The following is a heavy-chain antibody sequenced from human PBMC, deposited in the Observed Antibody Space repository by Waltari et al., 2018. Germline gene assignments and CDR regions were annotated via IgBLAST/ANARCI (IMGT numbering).Heavy chain of an antibody. Sequence: QVQLQESGPGLVKPSETLSLTCTVSGGSISSYYWSWIRQPPGKGLEWIGYIYYSGSTNYNPSLKSRVTISVDTSKNQFSLKLSSVTAADTAVYYCARSFRITIFGVAAYFDYWGQGTLVTVSS. J-gene: IGHJ4*02. D-gene: IGHD3-3*01. CDR2: IYYSGST. CDR3: ARSFRITIFGVAAYFDY. CDR1: GGSISSYY. V-gene: IGHV4-59*01.